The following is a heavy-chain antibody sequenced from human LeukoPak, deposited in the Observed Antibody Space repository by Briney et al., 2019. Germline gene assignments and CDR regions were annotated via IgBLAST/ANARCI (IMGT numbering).Heavy chain of an antibody. J-gene: IGHJ3*02. V-gene: IGHV3-43*02. CDR1: GLTFDDYA. CDR3: AKDTYYYDSSGPDI. Sequence: GGSLRLSCAASGLTFDDYAMHWVRQAPGKGLEWVSLISGDGGSTYYADSVKGRFTISRDNSKNSLYLQMNSLRTEDTALYYCAKDTYYYDSSGPDIWGQGTMVTVSS. D-gene: IGHD3-22*01. CDR2: ISGDGGST.